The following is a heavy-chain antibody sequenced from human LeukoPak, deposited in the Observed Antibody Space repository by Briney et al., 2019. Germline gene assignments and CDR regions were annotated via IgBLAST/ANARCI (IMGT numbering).Heavy chain of an antibody. J-gene: IGHJ4*02. V-gene: IGHV3-48*04. CDR2: ISGSGSTI. D-gene: IGHD6-19*01. CDR3: ATLWDPVAGTTQPLL. CDR1: GFTFSNYW. Sequence: GGSLRLSCAASGFTFSNYWMHWVRQAPGKGLEWVSYISGSGSTIYYGDSLKGRFTISRDNANNSLYLQMNSLRVEDTAVYYCATLWDPVAGTTQPLLWGQGTLVTVSS.